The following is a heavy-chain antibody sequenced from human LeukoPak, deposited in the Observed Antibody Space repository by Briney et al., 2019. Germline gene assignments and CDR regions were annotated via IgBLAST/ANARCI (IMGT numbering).Heavy chain of an antibody. D-gene: IGHD3-9*01. CDR2: IYYSGST. Sequence: SETLSLTCTVYGGSISSYYWSWIRQPPGKGLEWVGYIYYSGSTNYNPSLTSRVTISVDTSKNQFSLKLSSVTAADTAVYYCARERYDILTGYHNFDYWGQGTLVTVSS. CDR1: GGSISSYY. CDR3: ARERYDILTGYHNFDY. V-gene: IGHV4-59*01. J-gene: IGHJ4*02.